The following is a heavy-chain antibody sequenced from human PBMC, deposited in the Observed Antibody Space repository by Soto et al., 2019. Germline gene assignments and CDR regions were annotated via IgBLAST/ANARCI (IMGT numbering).Heavy chain of an antibody. J-gene: IGHJ6*02. Sequence: EVQLVESGGGLVKPGGSLRLSCAASGFTFSNAWMNWVRQAPGKGLEWVGRIKSKTDGGTTDYAAPVKGRFTISRDDSKNTLYLQMNSLKTEDTAVYYCTTYSSGWYGPYYYYGMDVWGQGTTFTVSS. CDR1: GFTFSNAW. V-gene: IGHV3-15*07. D-gene: IGHD6-19*01. CDR2: IKSKTDGGTT. CDR3: TTYSSGWYGPYYYYGMDV.